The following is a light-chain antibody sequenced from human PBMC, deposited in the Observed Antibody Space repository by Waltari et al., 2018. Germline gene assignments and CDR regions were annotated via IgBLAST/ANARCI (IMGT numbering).Light chain of an antibody. J-gene: IGKJ2*01. CDR2: WAS. CDR1: QSVLYSSNNKNY. V-gene: IGKV4-1*01. Sequence: DIVMTQSPDSLAVSLGERATINCKSSQSVLYSSNNKNYLAWYQQKPGQPPKLLIYWASTRESGVPDRVSGSGSGTDFTLTISSLQAEDVAVYYCQEYYGTPPDTFGQGTKVEI. CDR3: QEYYGTPPDT.